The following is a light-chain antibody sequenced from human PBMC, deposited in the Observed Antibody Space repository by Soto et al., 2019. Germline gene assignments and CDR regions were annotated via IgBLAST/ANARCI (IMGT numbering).Light chain of an antibody. Sequence: EIVMTQSPATLSVSPGERATLSCRASQSVSSNLAWYQQKPGQGPRILIYGASTRATGIPARFSGSGSGTEFTITISSLQSEDFAVYYCQQYNNWPPLTFGQGTMVEIK. V-gene: IGKV3-15*01. CDR3: QQYNNWPPLT. CDR2: GAS. CDR1: QSVSSN. J-gene: IGKJ1*01.